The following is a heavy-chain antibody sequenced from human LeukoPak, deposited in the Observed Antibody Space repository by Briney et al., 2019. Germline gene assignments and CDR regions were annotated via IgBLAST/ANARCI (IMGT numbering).Heavy chain of an antibody. Sequence: SETLSLTCTVSGGSINNYYWTWIRQPAGKGLEWIGRIYNSENTRYNPSLKSRVTMSVDTSKNQFSLRLSSVTAADTAVYYCARVEDSECWFDPWGQGTLVTVSS. CDR2: IYNSENT. CDR3: ARVEDSECWFDP. V-gene: IGHV4-4*07. D-gene: IGHD2/OR15-2a*01. CDR1: GGSINNYY. J-gene: IGHJ5*02.